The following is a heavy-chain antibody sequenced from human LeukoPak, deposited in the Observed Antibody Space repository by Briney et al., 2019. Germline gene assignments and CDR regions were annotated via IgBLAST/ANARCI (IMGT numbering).Heavy chain of an antibody. CDR1: GFTFSSYA. J-gene: IGHJ4*02. Sequence: GGSLRLSCAASGFTFSSYAMSWVRRAPGKGLEWVSAVSGSGSSTYYADSVKGRFTISRDNSKNTLYLQVNSLRAEDTAVYYCAKDRARAYYYGSAFDYWGQGTLVTVSS. D-gene: IGHD3-10*01. CDR3: AKDRARAYYYGSAFDY. CDR2: VSGSGSST. V-gene: IGHV3-23*01.